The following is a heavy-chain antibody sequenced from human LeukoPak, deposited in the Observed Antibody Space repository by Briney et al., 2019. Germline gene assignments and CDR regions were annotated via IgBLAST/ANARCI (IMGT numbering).Heavy chain of an antibody. CDR2: ISADGAGR. D-gene: IGHD2-15*01. CDR3: ARIITAAGSDY. CDR1: GFTFSTYA. V-gene: IGHV3-23*01. J-gene: IGHJ4*02. Sequence: GGSLRPSCAASGFTFSTYAMSWVRQAPGKGLEWVSSISADGAGRYYADSVKGRFIISRDNSRNMLYMQMISLRAEDTAVYYCARIITAAGSDYWGQGTLVTVSS.